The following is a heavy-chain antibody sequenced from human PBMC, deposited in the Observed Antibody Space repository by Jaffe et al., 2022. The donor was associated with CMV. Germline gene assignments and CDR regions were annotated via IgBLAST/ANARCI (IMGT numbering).Heavy chain of an antibody. V-gene: IGHV1-24*01. J-gene: IGHJ6*03. D-gene: IGHD5-18*01. CDR3: ATKNEDTAMVKDYYYMDV. Sequence: QVQLVQSGAEVKKPGASVKVSCKVSGYTLTELSMHWVRQAPGKGLEWMGGFDPEDGETIYAQKFQGRVTMTEDTSTDTAYMELSSLRSEDTAVYYCATKNEDTAMVKDYYYMDVWGKGTTVTVSS. CDR1: GYTLTELS. CDR2: FDPEDGET.